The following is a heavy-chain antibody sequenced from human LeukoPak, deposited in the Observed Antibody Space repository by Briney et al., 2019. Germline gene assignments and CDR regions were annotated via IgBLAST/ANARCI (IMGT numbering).Heavy chain of an antibody. J-gene: IGHJ4*02. V-gene: IGHV4-39*07. D-gene: IGHD3-22*01. CDR3: AREDYYDSSGYRTHHFDY. CDR1: GGSISSSSYY. CDR2: IYYSGST. Sequence: SETLSLTCTVSGGSISSSSYYWGWIRQPPGKGLEWIGSIYYSGSTYYNPSLKSRVTISVDTSKNQFSLKLSSVTAADTAVYYCAREDYYDSSGYRTHHFDYWGQGILVTVSS.